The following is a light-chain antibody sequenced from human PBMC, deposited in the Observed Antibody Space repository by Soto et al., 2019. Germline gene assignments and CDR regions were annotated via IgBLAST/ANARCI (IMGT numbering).Light chain of an antibody. V-gene: IGKV1-6*01. CDR2: AAS. CDR1: QAIRTA. Sequence: AIQLTQSPSSLYASVGDRVTITCRASQAIRTALGWYQQKPGKVPKLLIYAASILQSGVPSRFSGSGSGTDFTLTISSLQPEDFAVYYCHQRQSWPRTFGQGTKVDIK. CDR3: HQRQSWPRT. J-gene: IGKJ1*01.